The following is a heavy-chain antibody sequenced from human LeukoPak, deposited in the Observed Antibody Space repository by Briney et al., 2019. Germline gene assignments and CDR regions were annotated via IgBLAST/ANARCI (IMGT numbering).Heavy chain of an antibody. J-gene: IGHJ5*02. CDR2: INHSGST. CDR1: GGSLSGYY. V-gene: IGHV4-34*01. D-gene: IGHD6-19*01. Sequence: AESLSLTCAVDGGSLSGYYWSWIRQPPGKGLEWIGEINHSGSTNYNPSLKSRVTISVDTSKNQFSLKLSSVTASDTAVYYCARGLKPGIAVAGTRWFDPWGQGTLVTVSS. CDR3: ARGLKPGIAVAGTRWFDP.